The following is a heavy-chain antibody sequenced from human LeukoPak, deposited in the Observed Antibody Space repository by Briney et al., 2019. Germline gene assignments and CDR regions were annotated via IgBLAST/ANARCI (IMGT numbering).Heavy chain of an antibody. CDR3: ARDGSGSYYGYFDY. Sequence: QPERSLRLSCAASGFTFSTYALHWVRQAPGKGLEWVAVISYDGSNKYYADSVKGRFTISRDNSKNTPYLQMDSLRAEDTAVYYCARDGSGSYYGYFDYGGQGTLVTVSS. V-gene: IGHV3-30-3*01. CDR2: ISYDGSNK. CDR1: GFTFSTYA. J-gene: IGHJ4*02. D-gene: IGHD3-10*01.